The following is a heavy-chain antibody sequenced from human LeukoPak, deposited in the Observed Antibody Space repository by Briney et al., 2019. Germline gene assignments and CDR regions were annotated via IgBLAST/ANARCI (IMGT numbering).Heavy chain of an antibody. CDR3: ARDAHFGGVFDI. J-gene: IGHJ3*02. D-gene: IGHD2-21*01. V-gene: IGHV3-20*04. Sequence: RPGGSLRLSCAASGFTFDDYAMSWVRQAPGKGLEWVSGINWNGGSTVYVDSVKGRFAISRDNAKNSLYLQMNSLRGEDTALYYCARDAHFGGVFDIWGQGTMVTVSS. CDR2: INWNGGST. CDR1: GFTFDDYA.